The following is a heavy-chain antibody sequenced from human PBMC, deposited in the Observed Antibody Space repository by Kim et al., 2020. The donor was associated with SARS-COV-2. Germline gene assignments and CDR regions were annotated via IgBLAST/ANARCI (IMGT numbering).Heavy chain of an antibody. CDR3: ARGGVSGYSNFDY. CDR1: GFTFSSYS. Sequence: GGSLRLSCAASGFTFSSYSMNWVRQAPGKGLEWVSSISSSSSYIYYADSVKGRFTISRDNAKNSLYLQMNSLRAEDTAVYYCARGGVSGYSNFDYWGQGTMVTVSS. V-gene: IGHV3-21*01. CDR2: ISSSSSYI. J-gene: IGHJ4*02. D-gene: IGHD5-12*01.